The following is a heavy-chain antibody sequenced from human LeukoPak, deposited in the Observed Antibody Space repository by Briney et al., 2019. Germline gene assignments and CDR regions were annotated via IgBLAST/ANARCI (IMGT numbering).Heavy chain of an antibody. CDR3: ARHTAALDSFDV. J-gene: IGHJ3*01. CDR2: IYPGDSDT. CDR1: GFRFTRFW. Sequence: GESRQISFQGSGFRFTRFWIGWVRPVPGKGLGWMGIIYPGDSDTRYSPYFQGQVTISADKSISTAYLQWSSIKASDTAMYCCARHTAALDSFDVWGPGTMVTVSS. D-gene: IGHD3-22*01. V-gene: IGHV5-51*01.